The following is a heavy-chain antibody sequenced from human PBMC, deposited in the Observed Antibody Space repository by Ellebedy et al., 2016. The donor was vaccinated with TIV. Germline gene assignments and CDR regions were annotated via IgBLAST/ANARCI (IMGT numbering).Heavy chain of an antibody. CDR1: GFTFSSYW. CDR3: ARGFSVNWFDS. V-gene: IGHV3-74*01. Sequence: PGGSLRLSCAASGFTFSSYWMHWVRQAPGKGLVCVSRINSDGSSTSYADSVKGRFTISRDNAKNTLYLQMNSLRAEDTAVYYCARGFSVNWFDSWGQGTLVTVSS. J-gene: IGHJ5*01. CDR2: INSDGSST. D-gene: IGHD6-25*01.